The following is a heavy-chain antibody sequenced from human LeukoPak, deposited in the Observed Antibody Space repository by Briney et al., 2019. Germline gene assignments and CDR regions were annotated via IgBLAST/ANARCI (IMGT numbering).Heavy chain of an antibody. D-gene: IGHD6-13*01. CDR2: IYHGGDT. Sequence: SETLSLTCTVSGGSITSGGYYWGWIRQPPGKGLEWIGYIYHGGDTYYNPSLMSRVTVSVDRSKNQFSLKLSSVTAADTAVYYCARVWGIAGSGTFDYWGQGSLVTVSP. CDR1: GGSITSGGYY. CDR3: ARVWGIAGSGTFDY. V-gene: IGHV4-30-2*01. J-gene: IGHJ4*02.